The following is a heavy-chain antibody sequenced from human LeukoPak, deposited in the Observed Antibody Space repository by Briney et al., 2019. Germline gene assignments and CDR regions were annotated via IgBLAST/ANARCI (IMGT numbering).Heavy chain of an antibody. D-gene: IGHD6-13*01. CDR1: GGSISSCGYY. Sequence: SQTLPLTCTVSGGSISSCGYYWSWIRQHPGKGLEWIGYIYYSGNTYYNPSFKSRVTISVDTSKNQFSLKLSSVTAADTGVYYCAGDIAADVATGLFDPWGEGTLVTVSS. J-gene: IGHJ5*02. CDR3: AGDIAADVATGLFDP. CDR2: IYYSGNT. V-gene: IGHV4-31*03.